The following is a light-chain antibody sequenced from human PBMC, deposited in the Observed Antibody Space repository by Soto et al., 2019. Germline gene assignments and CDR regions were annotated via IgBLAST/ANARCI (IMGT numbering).Light chain of an antibody. J-gene: IGKJ5*01. Sequence: EIKMTLSVSSVSASVRDRVTITCQASQDVSNYLNWYQQKLGKAPKLLIYDASNLETGVPSRFSGSGSGTYFSFTISSLQPEDFATYYCQQYSNRITSGQGTRLEI. CDR2: DAS. V-gene: IGKV1-33*01. CDR1: QDVSNY. CDR3: QQYSNRIT.